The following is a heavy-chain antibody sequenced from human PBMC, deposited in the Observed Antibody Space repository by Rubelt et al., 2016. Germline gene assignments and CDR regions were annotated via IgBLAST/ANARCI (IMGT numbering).Heavy chain of an antibody. J-gene: IGHJ5*02. V-gene: IGHV4-34*01. D-gene: IGHD5-24*01. CDR2: INHSGAT. CDR1: GGSFSGYY. Sequence: QVQLQQWGAGLLKPSETLSLTCAVYGGSFSGYYWSWIRQPPGKGLEWIGGINHSGATNYKPSLKSRVTISVDTSKNQCSLKLSSVTAADTAVYYCARASGLESQYKWLDPWGQGTLVTVSS. CDR3: ARASGLESQYKWLDP.